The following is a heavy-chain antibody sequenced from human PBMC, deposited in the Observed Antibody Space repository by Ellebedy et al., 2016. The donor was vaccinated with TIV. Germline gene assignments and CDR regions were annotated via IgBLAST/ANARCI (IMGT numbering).Heavy chain of an antibody. J-gene: IGHJ5*02. Sequence: AASVKVSCKASGYTFTSYDINWVRQATGQGLEWMGWMNPNSGNTGYAQKFQGRVTMTRTTSRSTAYMELSSLRSEDTAVYYCAKMDTRQSTNWFDPWGQGTLVTVSS. V-gene: IGHV1-8*01. CDR3: AKMDTRQSTNWFDP. CDR2: MNPNSGNT. CDR1: GYTFTSYD. D-gene: IGHD5-18*01.